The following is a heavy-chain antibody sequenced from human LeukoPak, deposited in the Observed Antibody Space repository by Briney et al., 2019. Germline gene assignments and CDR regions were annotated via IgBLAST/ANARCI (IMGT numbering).Heavy chain of an antibody. D-gene: IGHD3-10*01. CDR3: ARHMVLTGYYMDV. CDR2: INHSGST. Sequence: SETLSLTCAVYGGSFSGYYWSWIRQPPGKGLEWIGEINHSGSTNYNPSLKSRVTISVDTSKNQFSLKLSSVTAADTAVYYCARHMVLTGYYMDVWGKGTTVTISS. CDR1: GGSFSGYY. V-gene: IGHV4-34*01. J-gene: IGHJ6*03.